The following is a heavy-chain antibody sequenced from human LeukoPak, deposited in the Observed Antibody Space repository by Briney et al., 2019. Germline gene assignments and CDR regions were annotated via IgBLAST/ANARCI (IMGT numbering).Heavy chain of an antibody. D-gene: IGHD3-10*01. Sequence: SETLSLTCTVSGCSISSSSYYWGWIRQPPGKGLEWIGSIYYSGSTYYNPSLKSRVTISVDTSKNQFSLKLSSVTAADTAVYYCARLARDELLWFGELVYYFDYWGQGTLVTVSS. J-gene: IGHJ4*02. CDR3: ARLARDELLWFGELVYYFDY. CDR2: IYYSGST. V-gene: IGHV4-39*01. CDR1: GCSISSSSYY.